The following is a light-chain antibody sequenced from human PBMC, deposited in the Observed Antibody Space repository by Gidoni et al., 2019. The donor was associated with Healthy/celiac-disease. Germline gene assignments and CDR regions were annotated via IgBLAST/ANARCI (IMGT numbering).Light chain of an antibody. CDR1: QSISSY. CDR3: QPSYSTPRP. J-gene: IGKJ1*01. CDR2: AAS. V-gene: IGKV1-39*01. Sequence: DIQMTQSPSSLSASVGDRVTITCRASQSISSYLNWYQQKPGKAPKLLIYAASSLQSGVPSRFSGSGSGTDFTLTISSLQPEDFAPYYCQPSYSTPRPFGQGTKVEIK.